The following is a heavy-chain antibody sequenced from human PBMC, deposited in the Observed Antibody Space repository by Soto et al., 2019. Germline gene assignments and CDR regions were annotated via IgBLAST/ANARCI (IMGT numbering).Heavy chain of an antibody. CDR3: ARDRVSVTLQWLLATTSYGMDV. V-gene: IGHV3-48*02. CDR2: ISGSSSTI. CDR1: GFTFRSYS. J-gene: IGHJ6*02. Sequence: PGGSLRLSCAASGFTFRSYSMNWVRQAPGRGLEWVSYISGSSSTIDDADSVKGRFTITSDNAKNSLHLQINNLRDADTDVYYCARDRVSVTLQWLLATTSYGMDVWGQGTTVTVSS. D-gene: IGHD3-22*01.